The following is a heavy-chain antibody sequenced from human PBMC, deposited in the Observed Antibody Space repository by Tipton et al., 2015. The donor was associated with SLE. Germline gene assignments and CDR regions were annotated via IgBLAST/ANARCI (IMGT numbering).Heavy chain of an antibody. J-gene: IGHJ3*02. V-gene: IGHV3-11*01. CDR3: ARESGGGTGTPDAFDI. Sequence: SLRLSCAASGFTVSSNYMSWIRQAPGKGLEWVSYISSSGSTIYYADSVKGRFTISRDNAKNSLYLQMNSLRAEDTAVYYCARESGGGTGTPDAFDIWGQGTMVTVSS. D-gene: IGHD1-7*01. CDR1: GFTVSSNY. CDR2: ISSSGSTI.